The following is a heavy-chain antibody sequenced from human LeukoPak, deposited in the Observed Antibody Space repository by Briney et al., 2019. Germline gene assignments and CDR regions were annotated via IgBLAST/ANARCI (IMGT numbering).Heavy chain of an antibody. D-gene: IGHD5-12*01. J-gene: IGHJ3*02. Sequence: SETLSLTCTVSGGSISSYYWSWIRQPPGKGLEWIGYIYYSGSTNYNPSLKSRVTISVDTSKNQFSLKLSSVTAADTAVYYCARLAGERWLRLASAFDIWGQGTMVTVSS. CDR2: IYYSGST. V-gene: IGHV4-59*08. CDR1: GGSISSYY. CDR3: ARLAGERWLRLASAFDI.